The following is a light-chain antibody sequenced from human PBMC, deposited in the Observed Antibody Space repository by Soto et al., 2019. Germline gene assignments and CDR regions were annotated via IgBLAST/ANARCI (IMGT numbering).Light chain of an antibody. J-gene: IGLJ1*01. Sequence: QSALAQPPSASGSPGQSVTISCTGTSSDVGGYNYVSWYQQHPGKAPKLMIYEVSKQPSGVPDRFSGSKSGNTASLTASGLQAEDEADYYCSSYAGRNNYVFGTGTKVTVL. CDR3: SSYAGRNNYV. V-gene: IGLV2-8*01. CDR2: EVS. CDR1: SSDVGGYNY.